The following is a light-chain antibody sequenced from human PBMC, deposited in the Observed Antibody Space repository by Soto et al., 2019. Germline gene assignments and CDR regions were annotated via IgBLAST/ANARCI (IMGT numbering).Light chain of an antibody. J-gene: IGKJ1*01. Sequence: EIVLTQSPGTLSLSPGERATLSCRASQSVSSNYLAWYRQKAGQAPRLLIYDASSRATGIPDRFSGSGSGTDFTLTISRLEPEDFAVYYCQQYGSSPRTFGQGTKV. CDR3: QQYGSSPRT. CDR2: DAS. CDR1: QSVSSNY. V-gene: IGKV3-20*01.